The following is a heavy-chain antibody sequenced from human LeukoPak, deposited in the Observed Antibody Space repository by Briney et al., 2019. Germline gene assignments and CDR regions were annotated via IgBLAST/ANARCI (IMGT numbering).Heavy chain of an antibody. D-gene: IGHD3-22*01. V-gene: IGHV1-69*01. CDR2: IIPFFHTS. CDR3: ARELLPGGFADY. J-gene: IGHJ4*02. CDR1: GGTFSSSA. Sequence: GSSVKVSCKASGGTFSSSAISWVRQAPGQGLEWMGGIIPFFHTSTYARKFQGRLTITADESTNTAYMELSSLRSDDTAIYYCARELLPGGFADYWGQGTLVTVSS.